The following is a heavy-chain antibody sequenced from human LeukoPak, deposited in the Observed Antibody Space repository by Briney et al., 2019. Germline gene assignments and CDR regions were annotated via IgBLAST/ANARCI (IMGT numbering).Heavy chain of an antibody. CDR3: ARAKPYCSSTSCGVLRNWFDP. Sequence: GASVKVSCKASGYTFTSYAMNWVRQAPGQGLEWMGWINTNTGNPTYAQGFTGRFVFSLDTSVSTAYLQISSLKAEDTAVYYCARAKPYCSSTSCGVLRNWFDPWGQGTPVTVSS. J-gene: IGHJ5*02. D-gene: IGHD2-2*01. CDR1: GYTFTSYA. CDR2: INTNTGNP. V-gene: IGHV7-4-1*02.